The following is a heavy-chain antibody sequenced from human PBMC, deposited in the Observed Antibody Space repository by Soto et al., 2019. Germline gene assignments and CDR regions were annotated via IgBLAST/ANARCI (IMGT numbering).Heavy chain of an antibody. V-gene: IGHV1-69*13. D-gene: IGHD3-22*01. CDR1: GGTFSSYA. CDR3: ARSASMIVVVITDVEYYFDY. J-gene: IGHJ4*02. Sequence: SVKVSCKASGGTFSSYAISGVRQAPGQGLEWMGVIIPIFGTANYAQKFQGRVTITADESTSTAYMELSSLRSEDTAVYYCARSASMIVVVITDVEYYFDYWGQGTLVTVSS. CDR2: IIPIFGTA.